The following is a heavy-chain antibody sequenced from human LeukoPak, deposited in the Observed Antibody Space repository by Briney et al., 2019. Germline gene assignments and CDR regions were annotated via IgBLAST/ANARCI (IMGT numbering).Heavy chain of an antibody. Sequence: GGSLRLSCAASGFTFDDYTMHWVRQAPGKGLEGVSSISSSSSYIYYADSVKGRFTISRDNAKNSLYLQMNSLRAEDTAVYYCARDIVVVLAAIGMYAFDIWGQGTMVTVSS. CDR1: GFTFDDYT. V-gene: IGHV3-21*01. CDR2: ISSSSSYI. D-gene: IGHD2-2*01. J-gene: IGHJ3*02. CDR3: ARDIVVVLAAIGMYAFDI.